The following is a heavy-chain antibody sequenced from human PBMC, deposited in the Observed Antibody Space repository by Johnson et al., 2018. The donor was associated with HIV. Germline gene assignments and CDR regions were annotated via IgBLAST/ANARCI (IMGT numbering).Heavy chain of an antibody. CDR1: RLPVSGYY. CDR3: ARGCRDGYTCDVFDV. V-gene: IGHV3-66*01. Sequence: VHLVESGGGVVRPGGSLRLSCAASRLPVSGYYMTWVRQGPGKGLEWVSVINSGGDTYYADSVTGRFTISRDNSKNTLYLQMNSLRVEDTAVYFCARGCRDGYTCDVFDVWGQGTRVTVSS. D-gene: IGHD5-24*01. J-gene: IGHJ3*01. CDR2: INSGGDT.